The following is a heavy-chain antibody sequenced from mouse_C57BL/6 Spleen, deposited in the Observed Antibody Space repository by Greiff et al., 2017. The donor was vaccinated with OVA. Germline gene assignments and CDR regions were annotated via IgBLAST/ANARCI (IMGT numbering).Heavy chain of an antibody. CDR3: TTPIYYGNYQIDY. D-gene: IGHD2-1*01. CDR2: IDPEDGDT. Sequence: VQLKHSGAELVRPGASVKLSCTASGFNIKDYYMHWVKQRPEQGLEWIGRIDPEDGDTEYAPKFQGKATMTADTSSNTAYLQLSSLTSEDTAVYYCTTPIYYGNYQIDYWGQGTTLTVSS. CDR1: GFNIKDYY. J-gene: IGHJ2*01. V-gene: IGHV14-1*01.